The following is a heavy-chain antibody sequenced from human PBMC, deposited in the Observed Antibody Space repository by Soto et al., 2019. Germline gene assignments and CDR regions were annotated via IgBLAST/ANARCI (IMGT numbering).Heavy chain of an antibody. CDR3: TRHQLELRASMDV. J-gene: IGHJ6*02. CDR2: IRSKANSYAT. V-gene: IGHV3-73*01. D-gene: IGHD1-1*01. Sequence: GESLKISCAASGFTFSGSAMHWVRQASGKGLEWVGRIRSKANSYATAYAASVKGRFTISRDDSKNTAYLQMNSLKTEDTAVYYCTRHQLELRASMDVWGQGTTVTVSS. CDR1: GFTFSGSA.